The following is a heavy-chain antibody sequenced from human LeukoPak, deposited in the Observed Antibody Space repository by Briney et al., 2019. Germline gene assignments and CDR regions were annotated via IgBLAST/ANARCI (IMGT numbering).Heavy chain of an antibody. D-gene: IGHD6-19*01. J-gene: IGHJ2*01. CDR2: IKQDGSEK. V-gene: IGHV3-7*03. Sequence: GGSLRLSCAASGFTFSSHWMSWVRQAPGKGLEWVANIKQDGSEKYYVDSVKGRFTISRDNAKNSLYLQMNSLRAEDTAVYYCARKRSGWLNWYFDLWGRGTLVTVSS. CDR1: GFTFSSHW. CDR3: ARKRSGWLNWYFDL.